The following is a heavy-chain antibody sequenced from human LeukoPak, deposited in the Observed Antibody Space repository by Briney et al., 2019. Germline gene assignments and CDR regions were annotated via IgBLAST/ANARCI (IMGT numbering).Heavy chain of an antibody. CDR1: GFIFSDYY. V-gene: IGHV3-11*01. CDR2: ITNGGSSI. D-gene: IGHD2-2*01. Sequence: GGSLRLSCAASGFIFSDYYMSWVRQTPGKGVEWISYITNGGSSIYYAESVKGRFTISRDDAKNSLYLQMNNLRAEDTAVYYCARDRDCGTTTCSVDYWGQGTLVTVSA. J-gene: IGHJ4*02. CDR3: ARDRDCGTTTCSVDY.